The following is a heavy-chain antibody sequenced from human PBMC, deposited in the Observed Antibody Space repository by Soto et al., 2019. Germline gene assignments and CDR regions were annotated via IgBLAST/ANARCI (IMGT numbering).Heavy chain of an antibody. D-gene: IGHD2-21*02. CDR2: VNPNGETT. V-gene: IGHV1-46*01. CDR3: ASVTTIWSN. Sequence: QVQVVQSGAEVKEPGASVKVSCKASGYSSSNYYTHWVRQAPGQGLEWMGIVNPNGETTNYAQRFQGRVALTRHTSTNTAYMDLSRLTSDDTAIYFCASVTTIWSNWGQGTLVTVSS. J-gene: IGHJ4*02. CDR1: GYSSSNYY.